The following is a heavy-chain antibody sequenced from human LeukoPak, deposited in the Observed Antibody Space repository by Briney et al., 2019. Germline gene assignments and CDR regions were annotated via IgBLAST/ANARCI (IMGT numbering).Heavy chain of an antibody. CDR2: IYYSGST. D-gene: IGHD6-6*01. J-gene: IGHJ3*02. CDR3: ARQRIAARPDAFDI. V-gene: IGHV4-39*07. CDR1: GGSVSSSSYY. Sequence: SETLSLTCTVSGGSVSSSSYYWGWIRQPPGKGLEWIGSIYYSGSTYYNPSLKSRVTISVDTSNNQFSLKLSSVTAAATAVYYCARQRIAARPDAFDIWGQGTMVTVSS.